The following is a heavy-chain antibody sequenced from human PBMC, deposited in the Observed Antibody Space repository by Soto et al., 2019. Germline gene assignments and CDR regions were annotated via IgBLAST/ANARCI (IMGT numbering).Heavy chain of an antibody. V-gene: IGHV3-30*18. Sequence: QVKLVESGGGVVQPGRSLRLSCAASGFSFGRYGMHWVRQAPGKGLEWVAVISYDGTNKYYADSVKGRFTISRDNSKNMLYMQMNSLRAEETAVYYCAKEYERPLDYWGQGTLVTVSS. D-gene: IGHD1-1*01. J-gene: IGHJ4*02. CDR1: GFSFGRYG. CDR2: ISYDGTNK. CDR3: AKEYERPLDY.